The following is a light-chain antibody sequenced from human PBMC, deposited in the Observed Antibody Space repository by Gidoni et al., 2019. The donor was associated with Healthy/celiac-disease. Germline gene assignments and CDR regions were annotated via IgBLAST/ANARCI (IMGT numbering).Light chain of an antibody. CDR3: NSRDSSGNHLVV. CDR1: SLRSYY. CDR2: GKN. V-gene: IGLV3-19*01. J-gene: IGLJ1*01. Sequence: SSELTQDPAVSVALGQTVRITCQGDSLRSYYASWYQQKPGQAPVLVIYGKNNRPSGIPDRFSGSSSGNTASLTITGAQAEDDADYYCNSRDSSGNHLVVFGTGTNVTVL.